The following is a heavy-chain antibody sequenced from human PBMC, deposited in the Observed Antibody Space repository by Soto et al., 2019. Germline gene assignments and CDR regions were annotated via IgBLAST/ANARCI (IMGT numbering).Heavy chain of an antibody. CDR3: ARVAASYSCGWFPFDY. J-gene: IGHJ4*02. CDR2: IYYSGST. V-gene: IGHV4-31*03. D-gene: IGHD6-13*01. Sequence: SETLSLTCTVSGGSISSGSYSWNWIRQHPGKGLEWIGYIYYSGSTYYNPSLKSRVSISVDASKNQFSLKVNSVTAADTAVYYXARVAASYSCGWFPFDYWGQGTLVTVSS. CDR1: GGSISSGSYS.